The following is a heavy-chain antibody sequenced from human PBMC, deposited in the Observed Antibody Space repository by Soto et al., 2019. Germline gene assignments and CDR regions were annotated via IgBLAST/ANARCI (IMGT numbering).Heavy chain of an antibody. D-gene: IGHD7-27*01. V-gene: IGHV4-31*11. CDR2: IYYSGST. CDR1: DECIGSGGHY. Sequence: SGTLSLACAVSDECIGSGGHYWNWIRQLPEKGLEWIGYIYYSGSTHSTPSLRCRLTISLDTFKNQFFLRLVSVTAADTALYYCAREEALAPTVWGYRGQAIHLTVSS. CDR3: AREEALAPTVWGY. J-gene: IGHJ4*02.